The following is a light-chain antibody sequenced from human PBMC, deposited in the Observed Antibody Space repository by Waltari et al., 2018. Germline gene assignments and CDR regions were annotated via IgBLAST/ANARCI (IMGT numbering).Light chain of an antibody. J-gene: IGKJ1*01. V-gene: IGKV1-39*01. CDR1: QSIGNY. CDR2: ADS. CDR3: QETYSSPPST. Sequence: DIQVTQSPSSLSAAVGDRVSITCRASQSIGNYLNWYQQKPGKAPKRLIYADSSLQSGVPSRFSGSGSGTDFTLTITSLQPEDFAIYYCQETYSSPPSTFGQGTKVESK.